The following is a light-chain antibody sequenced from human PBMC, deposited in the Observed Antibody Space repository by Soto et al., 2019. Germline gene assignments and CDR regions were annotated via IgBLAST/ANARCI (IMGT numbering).Light chain of an antibody. CDR3: AAWDDSLRGVV. CDR2: RNN. Sequence: QSVLTQPPSVSAAPGQRVSISCSGSSSSIGTHYVAWYQQVPGTPPKLLTYRNNQRPSGVPGRFSGSKSGTSASLAISGLRSEDEGDYYCAAWDDSLRGVVFGGGTKLTVL. V-gene: IGLV1-47*01. CDR1: SSSIGTHY. J-gene: IGLJ2*01.